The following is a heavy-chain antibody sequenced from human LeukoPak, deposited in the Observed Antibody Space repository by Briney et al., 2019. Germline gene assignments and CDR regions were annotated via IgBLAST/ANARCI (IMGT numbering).Heavy chain of an antibody. CDR2: INDDGSAT. CDR1: GFTFSNYW. V-gene: IGHV3-74*01. J-gene: IGHJ4*02. CDR3: TREILAPGKTHDY. Sequence: GGSLRLSCAASGFTFSNYWMHWVRQVPGKGLVWVSRINDDGSATFYADSVKGRFTISRDNAKNTLFLQINSLRAEDTAVYYCTREILAPGKTHDYWGQGTLVTVSS.